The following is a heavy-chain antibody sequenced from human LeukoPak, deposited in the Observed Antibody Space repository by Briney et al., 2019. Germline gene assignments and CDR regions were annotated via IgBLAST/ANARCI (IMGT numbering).Heavy chain of an antibody. J-gene: IGHJ4*02. V-gene: IGHV3-21*01. CDR3: ARVSASGSYLDY. D-gene: IGHD3-10*01. CDR2: ISISGSYI. Sequence: GGSLRLSWAASGFTFSSYSMNWVRQAAGGGLEWVSSISISGSYIYYPDSVKGRFTISRDNAKNSLFLQMNSLRAEDTAVYYCARVSASGSYLDYWGQGTLVTVSS. CDR1: GFTFSSYS.